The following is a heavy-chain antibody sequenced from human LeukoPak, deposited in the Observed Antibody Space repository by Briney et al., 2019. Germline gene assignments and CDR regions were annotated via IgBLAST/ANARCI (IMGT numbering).Heavy chain of an antibody. CDR1: GGSISSYY. Sequence: SETLSLTCTVSGGSISSYYWSWIRQPPGKGLEWIGEINHSGSTNYNPSLKSRVTISVDTSKNQFSLKLSSVTAADTAVYYCARGHSWFDPWGQGTLVTVSS. CDR3: ARGHSWFDP. CDR2: INHSGST. V-gene: IGHV4-34*01. J-gene: IGHJ5*02.